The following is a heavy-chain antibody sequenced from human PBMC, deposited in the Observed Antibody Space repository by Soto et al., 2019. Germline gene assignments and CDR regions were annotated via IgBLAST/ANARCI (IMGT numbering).Heavy chain of an antibody. Sequence: PGGSLSPSCAASGFTFSSYSMNWVRQAPGKGLEWVSYISSSSSTIYYADSVKGRFTISRDNAKNSLYLQMNSLRAEDTAVYYCARKVPIVVVTSPPAGMDVWGQGTTVTVSS. D-gene: IGHD3-22*01. J-gene: IGHJ6*02. CDR1: GFTFSSYS. CDR2: ISSSSSTI. V-gene: IGHV3-48*01. CDR3: ARKVPIVVVTSPPAGMDV.